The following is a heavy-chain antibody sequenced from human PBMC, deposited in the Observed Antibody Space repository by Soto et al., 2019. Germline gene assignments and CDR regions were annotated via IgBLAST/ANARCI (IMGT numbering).Heavy chain of an antibody. V-gene: IGHV3-30-3*01. Sequence: QVQLVESGGGVVQPGRSLRLSCAASGFTFSSYAMHWVRQAPGKGLEWVAVISYDGSNKYYADSVKGRFTISRDNSKNPRYLQINSLVAEDTAVYYCARDFCCSGGSCYFYYYGMDVWGQGTTVTVAS. D-gene: IGHD2-15*01. CDR2: ISYDGSNK. J-gene: IGHJ6*02. CDR1: GFTFSSYA. CDR3: ARDFCCSGGSCYFYYYGMDV.